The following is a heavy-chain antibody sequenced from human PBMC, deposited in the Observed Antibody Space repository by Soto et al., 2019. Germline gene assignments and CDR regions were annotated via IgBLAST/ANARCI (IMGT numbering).Heavy chain of an antibody. D-gene: IGHD3-22*01. V-gene: IGHV3-53*01. CDR2: IYSGGST. J-gene: IGHJ4*02. CDR3: ARLGYNPYDSSGYYYDY. Sequence: EVQLVESGGGLIQPGGSLRLSCAASGFTVSSNYMSWVRQAPGKGLEWVSVIYSGGSTYYADSVKGRFTISRDNSKNTLYLQMNSLRAEDTAVYYCARLGYNPYDSSGYYYDYWGQGTLVTVSS. CDR1: GFTVSSNY.